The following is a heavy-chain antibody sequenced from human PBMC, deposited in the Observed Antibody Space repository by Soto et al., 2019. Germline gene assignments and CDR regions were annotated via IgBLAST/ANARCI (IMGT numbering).Heavy chain of an antibody. CDR3: ARAAYSGSYQGYLDY. CDR1: GFTFRSHG. CDR2: ISYDGSNK. D-gene: IGHD1-26*01. Sequence: VGSLRLSCEASGFTFRSHGMHWVRQAPGRGLEWVAVISYDGSNKYYADSVKGRFTISRDNSKNTLYLQMNSLRAEDTAVYYCARAAYSGSYQGYLDYWGQGTLVTVSS. J-gene: IGHJ4*02. V-gene: IGHV3-30*03.